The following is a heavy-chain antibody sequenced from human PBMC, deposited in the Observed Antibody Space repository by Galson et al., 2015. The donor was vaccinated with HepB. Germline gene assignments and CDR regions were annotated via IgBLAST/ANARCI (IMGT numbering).Heavy chain of an antibody. CDR3: AKGPSRVYYYYYMDV. CDR2: ISWNSGSM. CDR1: GFTFDDYA. Sequence: SLRLSCAASGFTFDDYAMHWVRQAPGKGLEWVSGISWNSGSMGYADSVKGRFTISRDNAKNSLYLQMNSLRAEDTALYYCAKGPSRVYYYYYMDVWGKGTTVTVSS. J-gene: IGHJ6*03. V-gene: IGHV3-9*01.